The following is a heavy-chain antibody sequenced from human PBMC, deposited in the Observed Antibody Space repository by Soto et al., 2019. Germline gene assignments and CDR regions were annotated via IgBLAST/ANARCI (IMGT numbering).Heavy chain of an antibody. Sequence: SETLSLTCAVSGDSINTDDYWSWIRQPPGKGLEWIGHIYYTVGTFYSPSLKSRLALSVDTSKNQFSLRLSSVTAADTAVYYCYRDKASQDYDRHSYYPHFDSWGQGALVTVSS. CDR2: IYYTVGT. J-gene: IGHJ5*01. CDR3: YRDKASQDYDRHSYYPHFDS. D-gene: IGHD3-22*01. CDR1: GDSINTDDY. V-gene: IGHV4-30-4*01.